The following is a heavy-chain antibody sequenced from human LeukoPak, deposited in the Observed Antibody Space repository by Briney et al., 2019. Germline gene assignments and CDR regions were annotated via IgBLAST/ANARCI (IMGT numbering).Heavy chain of an antibody. D-gene: IGHD5-24*01. Sequence: SQTLSLTCTVSGGSISSGGYYWSWIRQHPGKGLEWIGYRYSSGSANYNPSLGSRVTISIDASKNQISLRLSSVTAADTAVYYCARGGGIGYNFYWGRGTLVTVSS. CDR2: RYSSGSA. CDR1: GGSISSGGYY. CDR3: ARGGGIGYNFY. J-gene: IGHJ4*02. V-gene: IGHV4-61*08.